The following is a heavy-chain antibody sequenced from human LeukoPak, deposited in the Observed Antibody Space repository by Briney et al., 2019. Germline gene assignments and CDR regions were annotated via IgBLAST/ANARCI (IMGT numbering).Heavy chain of an antibody. V-gene: IGHV3-30*18. CDR2: ISYDGSNK. D-gene: IGHD5-18*01. J-gene: IGHJ6*02. CDR1: GFTFSSYG. Sequence: GGSLRLSCAASGFTFSSYGMHWVRQAPGKGLEWVAVISYDGSNKYYADSVKGRFTISRDNSKNTLYLQMNSLRAEDTAVYYCAKDTAMSDCYYYGMDVWGQGTTVTVSS. CDR3: AKDTAMSDCYYYGMDV.